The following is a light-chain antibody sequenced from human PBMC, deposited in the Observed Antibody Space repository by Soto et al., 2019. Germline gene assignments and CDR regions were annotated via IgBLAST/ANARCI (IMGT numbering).Light chain of an antibody. CDR2: DAS. CDR3: QHYYNYPLT. Sequence: AIRMTQSPSSFSASTGDRVTITCRASQGIGNSLAWYQQKPGKAPNLLIYDASTLQSGVPSRFSGSGSGTDFTLTISSLQSEDFATYYCQHYYNYPLTFGVGTKVEIK. CDR1: QGIGNS. J-gene: IGKJ4*01. V-gene: IGKV1-8*01.